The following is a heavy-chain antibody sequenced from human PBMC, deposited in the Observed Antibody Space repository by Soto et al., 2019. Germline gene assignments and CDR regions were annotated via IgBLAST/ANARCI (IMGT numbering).Heavy chain of an antibody. D-gene: IGHD3-22*01. V-gene: IGHV4-30-4*01. Sequence: SETLSLTCTVSGGSISSGDYYWSWIRQPPGKGLEWIGYIYYSGSTYYNPSLKSRVTISVDTSKNQFSLKLSSVTAADTAVYYCARGSPGGDYYDSSGYDYWGQGTLVTAPQ. J-gene: IGHJ4*02. CDR2: IYYSGST. CDR3: ARGSPGGDYYDSSGYDY. CDR1: GGSISSGDYY.